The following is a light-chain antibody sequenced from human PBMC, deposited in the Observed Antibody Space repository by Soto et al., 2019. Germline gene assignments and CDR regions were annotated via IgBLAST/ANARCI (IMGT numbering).Light chain of an antibody. Sequence: EIVMTQSPATLSVSPGERATLSCRASRSISSTVAWYQQKPGQAPRLLIHSASTRATGIPARFSGAGSGTEFTLAIGSLQSEDFAVYYCQQYADWTTTFGQGTKVDIK. CDR2: SAS. CDR3: QQYADWTTT. J-gene: IGKJ1*01. CDR1: RSISST. V-gene: IGKV3-15*01.